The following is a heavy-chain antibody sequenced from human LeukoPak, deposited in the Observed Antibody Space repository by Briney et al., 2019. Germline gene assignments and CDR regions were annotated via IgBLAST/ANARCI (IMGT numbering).Heavy chain of an antibody. CDR3: ARAQPPLYYSSSWSGPNAFDI. J-gene: IGHJ3*02. V-gene: IGHV4-39*07. Sequence: PSETLSLTCTVSGGSISSSSYYWGWIRQPPGKGLEWIGSIYYSGITPYNPSLKSRVTISVDTSKNQFSLKLSSVTAADTAVYYCARAQPPLYYSSSWSGPNAFDIWGQGTMVTVSS. D-gene: IGHD6-6*01. CDR1: GGSISSSSYY. CDR2: IYYSGIT.